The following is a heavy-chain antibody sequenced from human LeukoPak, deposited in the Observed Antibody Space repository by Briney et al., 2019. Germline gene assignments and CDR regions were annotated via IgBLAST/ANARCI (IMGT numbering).Heavy chain of an antibody. CDR2: IWYDGSNK. CDR1: GFTFSSYG. CDR3: ARDQGYSSSWYFPTDYYYGMDV. Sequence: XRSLRLSCAASGFTFSSYGMHWVRQAPGKGLEWVAVIWYDGSNKYYADSVKGRFTISRDNSKNTLYLQMNSLRAEDTAVYYCARDQGYSSSWYFPTDYYYGMDVWGQGTTVTVSS. J-gene: IGHJ6*02. D-gene: IGHD6-13*01. V-gene: IGHV3-33*01.